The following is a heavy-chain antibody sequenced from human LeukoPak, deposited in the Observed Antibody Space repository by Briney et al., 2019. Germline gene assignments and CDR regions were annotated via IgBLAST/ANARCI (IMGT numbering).Heavy chain of an antibody. V-gene: IGHV3-30*18. D-gene: IGHD2-15*01. CDR2: ISFHGYIK. Sequence: GGPLRLSCTASGFNFNGYGMHWVRQAPGKGLEWVAAISFHGYIKNYADSVKGRVSISRDNSRNTLFLEMSSLSAEDTAIYYCAKDFSGLGYYFDYWGQGTLVTVSS. CDR3: AKDFSGLGYYFDY. CDR1: GFNFNGYG. J-gene: IGHJ4*02.